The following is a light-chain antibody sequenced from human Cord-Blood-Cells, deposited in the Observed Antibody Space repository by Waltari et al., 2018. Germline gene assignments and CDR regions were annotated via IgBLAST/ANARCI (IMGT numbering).Light chain of an antibody. CDR3: QQSYSTLT. CDR1: QSISSY. Sequence: DIQMTQSPSSLSASVGDRVTITCRASQSISSYLNWYQQKPGKAPKLLIYAASSLQIGVPSRFSGCGSGTDFTLTISSLQPEDFATYYCQQSYSTLTFGGGTKVEIK. V-gene: IGKV1-39*01. CDR2: AAS. J-gene: IGKJ4*01.